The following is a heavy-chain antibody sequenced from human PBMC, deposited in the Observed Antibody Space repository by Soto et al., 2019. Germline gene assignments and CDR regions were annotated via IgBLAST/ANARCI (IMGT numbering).Heavy chain of an antibody. J-gene: IGHJ4*02. D-gene: IGHD2-2*01. CDR2: ISSSSSTI. CDR3: SRVPPSPAHPTKGAFDY. V-gene: IGHV3-48*02. Sequence: EVQLVESGGGLVQPGGSLRLSCAASGFTFSSYSMNWVRQAPGKGLEWVSCISSSSSTIYYADSVKGRFTISRDNAKNSLYLQMNRLRDEETAVYYCSRVPPSPAHPTKGAFDYWGQGTLVTVSS. CDR1: GFTFSSYS.